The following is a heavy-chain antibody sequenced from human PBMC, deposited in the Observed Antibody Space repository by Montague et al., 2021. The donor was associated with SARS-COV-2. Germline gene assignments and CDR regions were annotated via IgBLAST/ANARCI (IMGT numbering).Heavy chain of an antibody. CDR2: IYYRGST. CDR1: GGSISSSSYY. CDR3: ARYDVGLDYGGNRLGNDAFDI. J-gene: IGHJ3*02. V-gene: IGHV4-39*01. Sequence: SETLSLTCTVSGGSISSSSYYWGWIRQLPGKGLEWIGSIYYRGSTYYNPSLKSRVTISVDTSKNQFSLKLSSVTAADTAVYYCARYDVGLDYGGNRLGNDAFDIWGQGTMVTVSS. D-gene: IGHD4-23*01.